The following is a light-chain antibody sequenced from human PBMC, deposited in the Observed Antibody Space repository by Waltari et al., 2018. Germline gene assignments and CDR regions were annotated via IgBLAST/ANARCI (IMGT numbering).Light chain of an antibody. CDR1: SSNIGSSY. CDR2: NNK. V-gene: IGLV1-51*01. Sequence: QSVLTQPPSVSAAPGPKVTISCSGSSSNIGSSYVSWYQQLPGTAPKLLIFNNKERPSGIPDRFSGSKSGTSATLGITGLQTGDEADYYCGTWDDSLRAGVFGGGTKLTVL. CDR3: GTWDDSLRAGV. J-gene: IGLJ2*01.